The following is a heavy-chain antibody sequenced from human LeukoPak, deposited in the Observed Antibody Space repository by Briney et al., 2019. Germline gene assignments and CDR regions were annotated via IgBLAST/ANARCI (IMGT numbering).Heavy chain of an antibody. D-gene: IGHD2-2*01. CDR1: GFTFSSYS. V-gene: IGHV3-48*01. CDR3: ARDSCSSTSCYSQYYYYGMDV. J-gene: IGHJ6*02. Sequence: GGSLRLSCAASGFTFSSYSMNWVRQAPGKGLEWVSYISSSSSTIYYADSVKGRLTISRDNAKNSLYLQMNSLRAEDTAAYYCARDSCSSTSCYSQYYYYGMDVWGQGTTVTVSS. CDR2: ISSSSSTI.